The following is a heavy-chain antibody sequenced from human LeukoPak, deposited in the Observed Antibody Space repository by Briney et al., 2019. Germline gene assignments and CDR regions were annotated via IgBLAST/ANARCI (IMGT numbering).Heavy chain of an antibody. CDR3: ARGPRNDP. CDR2: VHPNGGNT. CDR1: GYPFTTWE. J-gene: IGHJ5*02. V-gene: IGHV1-8*01. Sequence: ASVKVSCKTSGYPFTTWEINWVRQAAGQGLEWMGLVHPNGGNTAYAQKFQGRVTMTRDTSISTAYMELSGLTSDDTAVYFCARGPRNDPWGQGTLVTVSS. D-gene: IGHD1-14*01.